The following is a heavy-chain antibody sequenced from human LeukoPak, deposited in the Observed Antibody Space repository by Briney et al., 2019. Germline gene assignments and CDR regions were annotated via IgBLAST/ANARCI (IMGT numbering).Heavy chain of an antibody. CDR3: ARELGGTPSFLYYGMDV. CDR1: GFTFSSYS. CDR2: ISSSSSYI. V-gene: IGHV3-21*01. J-gene: IGHJ6*02. D-gene: IGHD6-19*01. Sequence: GGSLRLSCAASGFTFSSYSMNWVRQAPGKGLEWVSSISSSSSYIYYADSVKGRFTISRDNAKNSLYLQMNSLRAEDTAVYYCARELGGTPSFLYYGMDVWGQGTTVTVSS.